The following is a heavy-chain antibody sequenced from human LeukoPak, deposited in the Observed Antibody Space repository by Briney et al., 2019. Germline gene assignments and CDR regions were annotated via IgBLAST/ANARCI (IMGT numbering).Heavy chain of an antibody. J-gene: IGHJ2*01. CDR1: GYTFTGYY. D-gene: IGHD6-13*01. CDR2: INPNSGGT. Sequence: GASVKVSCKASGYTFTGYYMHWVRQAPGQGLEWMGWINPNSGGTNYAQKFQGRVTMTEDTSTDTAYMELSSLRSEDTAVYYCARGYSSSWSHWYFDLWGRGTLVTVSS. CDR3: ARGYSSSWSHWYFDL. V-gene: IGHV1-2*02.